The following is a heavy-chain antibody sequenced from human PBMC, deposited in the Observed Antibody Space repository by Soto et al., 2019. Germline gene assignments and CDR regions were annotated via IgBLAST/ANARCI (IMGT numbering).Heavy chain of an antibody. CDR1: GGSISSSSYY. V-gene: IGHV4-39*01. Sequence: QLQLQESGPGLVKPSETLSLTCTVSGGSISSSSYYWGWIRQPPGKGLEWIGSIYYSGSTYYNPSLKSRVTLSVDTSKNQFSLKLSSVTAADTAVYYCARSLPFIVVVPAAMLGMGYWGQGTLVTVSS. J-gene: IGHJ4*02. CDR2: IYYSGST. D-gene: IGHD2-2*01. CDR3: ARSLPFIVVVPAAMLGMGY.